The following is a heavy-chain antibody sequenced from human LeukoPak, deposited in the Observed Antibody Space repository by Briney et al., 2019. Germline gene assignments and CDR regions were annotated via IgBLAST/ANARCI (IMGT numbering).Heavy chain of an antibody. J-gene: IGHJ3*02. D-gene: IGHD6-6*01. CDR1: GFTFSSYA. Sequence: GGSLRLSCAASGFTFSSYAMSWVRQAPGKGLEWVSAISGSGGSTYYADSVKGRFTIPRDNAKNSLYLQMNSLRAEDTAVYYCAGDHPTSSRWNAFDIWGQGTMVTVSS. CDR2: ISGSGGST. CDR3: AGDHPTSSRWNAFDI. V-gene: IGHV3-23*01.